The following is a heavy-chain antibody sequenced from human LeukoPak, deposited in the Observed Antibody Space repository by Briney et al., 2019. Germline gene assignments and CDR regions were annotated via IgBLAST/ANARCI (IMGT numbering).Heavy chain of an antibody. Sequence: GSLRPSCAASGFTFSSYEMNWVRQAPGKGLEWVSYISSSGSTIYYADSVKGRFTISRDNAKNSLYLQVNSLRDEDTAVYYCARNPSRVGIDYWGQGTLVTVSS. CDR2: ISSSGSTI. CDR3: ARNPSRVGIDY. J-gene: IGHJ4*02. D-gene: IGHD1-26*01. V-gene: IGHV3-48*03. CDR1: GFTFSSYE.